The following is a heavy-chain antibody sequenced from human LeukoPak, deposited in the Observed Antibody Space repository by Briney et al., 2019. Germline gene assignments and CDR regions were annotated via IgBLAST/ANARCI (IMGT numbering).Heavy chain of an antibody. CDR3: ARRCALSCSSTSCYFLSWFDP. V-gene: IGHV4-34*01. D-gene: IGHD2-2*01. CDR2: INHSRST. Sequence: PGGSLRLSCAASGFTFSDYYMSWIRQAPGKGLEWIGEINHSRSTNYNPSLKSRVTISVDTSKNQFSLKLSSVTAADTAVYYCARRCALSCSSTSCYFLSWFDPWGQGTLVTVSS. CDR1: GFTFSDYY. J-gene: IGHJ5*02.